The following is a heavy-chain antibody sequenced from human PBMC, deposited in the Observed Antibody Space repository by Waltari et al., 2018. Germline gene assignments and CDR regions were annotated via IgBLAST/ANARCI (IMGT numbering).Heavy chain of an antibody. CDR3: ARGAVAGPYYYYGMDV. CDR2: ISPIFGTA. D-gene: IGHD6-19*01. J-gene: IGHJ6*02. Sequence: QVQLVQSGAEVKKPGSSVKVSCKASGGTFSSYAISWVRQAPGQGLEWMGGISPIFGTANDAQKFQGRVTITADESTSTAYMELSSLRSEDTAVYYCARGAVAGPYYYYGMDVWGQGTTVTVSS. V-gene: IGHV1-69*01. CDR1: GGTFSSYA.